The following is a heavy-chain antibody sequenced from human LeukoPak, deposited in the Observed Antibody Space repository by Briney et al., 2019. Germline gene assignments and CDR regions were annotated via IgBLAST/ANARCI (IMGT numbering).Heavy chain of an antibody. Sequence: ASVKVSCKASGYTFTGYYMHWVRQAPGQGLEWMGWINPNSGGTNYAQKFQGRVTMTRDTSISTAYMELSRLRSDDTAVYYCAREETAVAGKGRSIDYWGQGTLVTVSS. V-gene: IGHV1-2*02. J-gene: IGHJ4*02. CDR3: AREETAVAGKGRSIDY. D-gene: IGHD6-19*01. CDR1: GYTFTGYY. CDR2: INPNSGGT.